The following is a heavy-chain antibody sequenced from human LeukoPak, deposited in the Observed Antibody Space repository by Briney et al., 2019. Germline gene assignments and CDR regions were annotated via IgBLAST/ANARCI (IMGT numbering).Heavy chain of an antibody. CDR2: IYWDDDK. D-gene: IGHD6-19*01. CDR3: AHTRGLVHGFGI. J-gene: IGHJ3*02. CDR1: GFSLSTSGVG. V-gene: IGHV2-5*02. Sequence: ESGPTLVNPTQTLTLTCTFSGFSLSTSGVGVGWIRQPPGKALEWLALIYWDDDKRYSPSLKSRLTITKDTSKNQVVLTMTNMDPVDTPTFYCAHTRGLVHGFGIGAQGTMVTVSS.